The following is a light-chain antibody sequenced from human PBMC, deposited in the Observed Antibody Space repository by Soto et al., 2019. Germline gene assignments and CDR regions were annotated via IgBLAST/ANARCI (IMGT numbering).Light chain of an antibody. Sequence: QSALTQPPSASGTPGQRVTISCSGSSSNIGSNTVNWYQQLPGTAPKPLIYSNNQRPSGVPDRFSGSKSGTSASLAISGLQSEDEADYYCAAWDDSLNGWVFGGGTKVTVL. CDR2: SNN. CDR1: SSNIGSNT. CDR3: AAWDDSLNGWV. V-gene: IGLV1-44*01. J-gene: IGLJ3*02.